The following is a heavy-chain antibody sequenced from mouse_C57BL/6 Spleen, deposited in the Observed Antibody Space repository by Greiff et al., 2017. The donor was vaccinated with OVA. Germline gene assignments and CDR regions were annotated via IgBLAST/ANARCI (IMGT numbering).Heavy chain of an antibody. CDR2: IYPGSGST. V-gene: IGHV1-55*01. CDR1: GYTFTSYW. J-gene: IGHJ2*01. Sequence: QLQQPGAELVKPGASVKMSCKASGYTFTSYWITWVKQRPGQGLEWIGDIYPGSGSTNYNEKFKSKATLTVDTSSSTAYMQLSSLTSEDSAVYYCARVAGSSFYFDYWGQGTTLTVSS. D-gene: IGHD1-1*01. CDR3: ARVAGSSFYFDY.